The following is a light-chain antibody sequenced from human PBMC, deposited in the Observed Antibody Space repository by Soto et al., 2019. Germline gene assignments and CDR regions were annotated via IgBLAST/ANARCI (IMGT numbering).Light chain of an antibody. Sequence: EIVMTQSPASLSVSPGDGATLSCRASQSVASNVAWYQQKPGQGPRLLIHGASTRAVGVQARFSGSGSGTDFTLTISSLQSEDFAGYYCQQYHNWPPQYTFGQGKKLQIK. CDR2: GAS. J-gene: IGKJ2*01. CDR3: QQYHNWPPQYT. V-gene: IGKV3-15*01. CDR1: QSVASN.